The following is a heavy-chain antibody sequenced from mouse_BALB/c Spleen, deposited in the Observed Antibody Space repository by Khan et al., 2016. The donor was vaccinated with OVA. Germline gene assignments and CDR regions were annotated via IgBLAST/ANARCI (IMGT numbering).Heavy chain of an antibody. CDR2: INPHIGET. V-gene: IGHV1-20*02. CDR1: GYSFTGYF. Sequence: EVKLQQSGPELVKPGASVKISCKASGYSFTGYFMNWVMQSHGKSLEWIGRINPHIGETFYNQKFKGKATLTVDESSSTAHMELRSLASEDSAFYYCTRIYGSDFDYWGQGTTLTVSS. J-gene: IGHJ2*01. D-gene: IGHD1-1*01. CDR3: TRIYGSDFDY.